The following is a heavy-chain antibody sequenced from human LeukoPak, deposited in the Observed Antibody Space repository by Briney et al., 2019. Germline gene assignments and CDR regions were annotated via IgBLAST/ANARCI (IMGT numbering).Heavy chain of an antibody. V-gene: IGHV3-11*04. Sequence: GGSLRLSCAASGFTFSDYYMSWIRQAPGKGPEWVSYISSSGSTIYYADSVKGRFTISRDNAKNSLYLQMNSLRAEDTAVYYCARSGVAIFGVVSFSYYYYYMDVWGKGTTVTVSS. J-gene: IGHJ6*03. D-gene: IGHD3-3*01. CDR1: GFTFSDYY. CDR3: ARSGVAIFGVVSFSYYYYYMDV. CDR2: ISSSGSTI.